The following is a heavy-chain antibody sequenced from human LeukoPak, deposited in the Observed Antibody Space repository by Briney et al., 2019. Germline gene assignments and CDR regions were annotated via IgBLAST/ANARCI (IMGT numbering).Heavy chain of an antibody. CDR2: INHSGST. Sequence: SETLSLTCAISGGSLRGYYWTWIRQPPGKGLEWIGEINHSGSTNYNPSLKSRVTISVDTSKNQFSLKLSSVTAADTAVYYCARETSQKGAHYMDVWGKGTTVTISS. CDR3: ARETSQKGAHYMDV. CDR1: GGSLRGYY. V-gene: IGHV4-34*01. J-gene: IGHJ6*03. D-gene: IGHD3-16*01.